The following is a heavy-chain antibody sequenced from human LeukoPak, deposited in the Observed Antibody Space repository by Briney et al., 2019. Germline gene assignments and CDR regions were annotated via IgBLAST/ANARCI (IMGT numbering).Heavy chain of an antibody. CDR1: GFTFSSYS. Sequence: GGSLRLSCAASGFTFSSYSMNWVRQAPGKGLEWVSSISSSSSYIYYADSVKGRFTISRDNAKNSLYLQMNSLRAEDTAVYYCARPHALDILTGYYDYWGQGTLVTVSS. V-gene: IGHV3-21*01. CDR2: ISSSSSYI. J-gene: IGHJ4*02. D-gene: IGHD3-9*01. CDR3: ARPHALDILTGYYDY.